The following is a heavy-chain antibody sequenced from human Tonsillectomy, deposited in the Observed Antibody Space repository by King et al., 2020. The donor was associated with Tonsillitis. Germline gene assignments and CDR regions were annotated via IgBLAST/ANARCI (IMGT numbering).Heavy chain of an antibody. CDR2: IIPIFGTA. CDR3: ARTESVASSGLDAFDI. CDR1: GGTFSSYA. J-gene: IGHJ3*02. Sequence: VQLVESGAEVKKPRSSVKVSCKASGGTFSSYAISWVRQAPGQGLEWMGGIIPIFGTANYAQKFQGRVTITADESTSTAYMELSSLRSEDTAVYYCARTESVASSGLDAFDIWGQGTMVTVSS. V-gene: IGHV1-69*01. D-gene: IGHD2-15*01.